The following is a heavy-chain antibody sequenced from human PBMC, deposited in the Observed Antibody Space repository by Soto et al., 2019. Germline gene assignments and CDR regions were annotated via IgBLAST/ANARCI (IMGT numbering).Heavy chain of an antibody. CDR1: GYTFTSYG. J-gene: IGHJ4*02. D-gene: IGHD3-10*01. CDR2: ISTYNGNT. CDR3: AREMVRGVWSDY. Sequence: QVQLVQSGAEVKKPGASVKVSCKASGYTFTSYGISWVRQAPGQGLEWMGWISTYNGNTKYAQKLQGRVTMTTDTSKSTAYMELRSMRSDDTAVFYCAREMVRGVWSDYWGQGTLVTVSS. V-gene: IGHV1-18*01.